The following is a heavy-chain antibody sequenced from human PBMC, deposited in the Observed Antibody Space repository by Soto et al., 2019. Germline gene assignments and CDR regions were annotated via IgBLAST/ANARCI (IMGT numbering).Heavy chain of an antibody. J-gene: IGHJ4*02. V-gene: IGHV1-8*01. CDR1: GYTFTSYD. CDR3: ARGLQDDFWSGYSADY. D-gene: IGHD3-3*01. Sequence: ASVKVSCKASGYTFTSYDINWVRQATGQGLEWIGWMNPNSGNTGYAQKFQGRVTMTRNTSICTAYMELSSLRSEDTAVYYCARGLQDDFWSGYSADYWGQGTLVTVSS. CDR2: MNPNSGNT.